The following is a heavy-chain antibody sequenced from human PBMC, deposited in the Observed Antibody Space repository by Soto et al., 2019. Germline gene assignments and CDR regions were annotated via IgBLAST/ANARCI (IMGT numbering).Heavy chain of an antibody. CDR3: ARGGYYYGSGSYYGL. CDR2: IKQDGSEK. J-gene: IGHJ4*02. CDR1: GFTFRSYW. D-gene: IGHD3-10*01. Sequence: GGTLRLSCAASGFTFRSYWLSWVRQAPGKGLEWVANIKQDGSEKYYVDSVKGRITISRDNAKNSLYLQMNSLRAEDTAVYYCARGGYYYGSGSYYGLWGQGT. V-gene: IGHV3-7*01.